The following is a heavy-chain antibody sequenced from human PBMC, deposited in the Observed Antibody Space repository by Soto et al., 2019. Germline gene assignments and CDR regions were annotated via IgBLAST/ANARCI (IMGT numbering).Heavy chain of an antibody. CDR2: ISYDGSNK. V-gene: IGHV3-30*18. CDR1: GLVFSSYG. J-gene: IGHJ6*02. CDR3: AKSSSSSWYRYYYAMDV. D-gene: IGHD6-13*01. Sequence: QVQLVESGGGVVQPGRSLRLSCAASGLVFSSYGMHWVRQAPGKGLEWVTVISYDGSNKYYADSVKGRFTISRDNSKITLYLQMNSLRAEDTAVYYCAKSSSSSWYRYYYAMDVWGQGTTVTVSS.